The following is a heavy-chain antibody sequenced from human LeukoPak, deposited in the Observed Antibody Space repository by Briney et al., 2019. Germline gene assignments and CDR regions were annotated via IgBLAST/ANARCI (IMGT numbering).Heavy chain of an antibody. CDR2: IYTSGST. CDR1: GGSISSGSYY. Sequence: PSQTLSLTCTVSGGSISSGSYYWSWIRQPAGKGLEWIGRIYTSGSTNYNPSLKSRVTISVDTSKNQFSLKLSSVTAADTAVYYCARYCSSTSGYGHDYWGQGTLVTVSS. D-gene: IGHD2-2*01. CDR3: ARYCSSTSGYGHDY. V-gene: IGHV4-61*02. J-gene: IGHJ4*02.